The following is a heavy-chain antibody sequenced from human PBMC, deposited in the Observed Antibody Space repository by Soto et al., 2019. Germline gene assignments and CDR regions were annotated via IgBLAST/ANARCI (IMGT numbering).Heavy chain of an antibody. CDR1: GGSISSVGYY. J-gene: IGHJ5*02. CDR3: ARDNEPGVHGVDWFDP. Sequence: QVQLQEPGPGLVKPSQTLSLTCTVSGGSISSVGYYWSWIRQHPGKGLEWIGYIYYTGSTYYNPSLKSRVTISVDTSKNQFSLKLSSVTAADTAVYYCARDNEPGVHGVDWFDPWGQGTLVTVSS. V-gene: IGHV4-31*03. CDR2: IYYTGST. D-gene: IGHD3-3*01.